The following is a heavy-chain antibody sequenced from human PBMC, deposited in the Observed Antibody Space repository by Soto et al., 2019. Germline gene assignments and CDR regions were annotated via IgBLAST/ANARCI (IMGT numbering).Heavy chain of an antibody. CDR1: GGSFSGYY. Sequence: LSLTCAVYGGSFSGYYWSWIRQPPGKGLEWIGEINHSGSTNYNPSLKSRVTISVGTSKNQFSLKLSSVTAADTAVYYCARSAYVFDYWGQGTLVTVSS. D-gene: IGHD3-16*01. J-gene: IGHJ4*02. CDR3: ARSAYVFDY. CDR2: INHSGST. V-gene: IGHV4-34*01.